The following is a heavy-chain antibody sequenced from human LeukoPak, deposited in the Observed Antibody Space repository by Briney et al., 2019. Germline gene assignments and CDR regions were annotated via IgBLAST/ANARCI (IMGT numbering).Heavy chain of an antibody. CDR3: ARGEYVMDV. CDR2: LSRSSGVT. CDR1: GFTLSTYG. Sequence: GGSLRLSCAGAGFTLSTYGMDWVRQAPGKGLEWLSFLSRSSGVTYYADSVKGRFTISRDNARNSLFLQMDNLRVEDTAVYYCARGEYVMDVWGQGTTVTVSS. D-gene: IGHD2-2*01. J-gene: IGHJ6*02. V-gene: IGHV3-21*01.